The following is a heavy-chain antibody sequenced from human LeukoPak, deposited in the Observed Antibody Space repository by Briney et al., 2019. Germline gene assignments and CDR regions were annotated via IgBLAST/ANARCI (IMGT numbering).Heavy chain of an antibody. J-gene: IGHJ3*02. CDR2: IYSSGST. D-gene: IGHD6-6*01. CDR1: GGSISGGTYY. Sequence: SETLSLTCTASGGSISGGTYYWSWIRQPAGKGLEWIVRIYSSGSTNYNPSLKNRVTMLIDTSKKQFSLKLSSMTAADTAVYYCASTLAVRLTTNAFDIWGQGTMVTVSS. V-gene: IGHV4-61*02. CDR3: ASTLAVRLTTNAFDI.